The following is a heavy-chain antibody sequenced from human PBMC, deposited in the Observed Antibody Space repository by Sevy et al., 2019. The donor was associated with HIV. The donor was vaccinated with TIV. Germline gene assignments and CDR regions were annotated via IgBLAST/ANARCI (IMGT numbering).Heavy chain of an antibody. CDR1: GYTLTEFA. D-gene: IGHD3-22*01. CDR3: ATTKDYYERSAYPVDY. J-gene: IGHJ4*02. CDR2: FDPEDDET. V-gene: IGHV1-24*01. Sequence: ASVKVSCRVSGYTLTEFAMHWVRQAPGKGLEWMGTFDPEDDETMYAQKFQGRVTLTEDTSTDTAYMELSSLRSEDTAVYYCATTKDYYERSAYPVDYWGQGTLVTVSP.